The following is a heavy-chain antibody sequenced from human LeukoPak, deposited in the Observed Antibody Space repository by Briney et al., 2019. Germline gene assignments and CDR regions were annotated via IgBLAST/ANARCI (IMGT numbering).Heavy chain of an antibody. CDR2: INPSGGST. J-gene: IGHJ6*02. Sequence: GAPVKASCKASGYTFTSYYMHWVRQAPGQGLEWMGIINPSGGSTSYAQKFQRRVTMTRDTSTSTVYMELSSLRSEDTAVYYCAREYRGMDVWGQGTTVTVSS. D-gene: IGHD3-16*02. CDR3: AREYRGMDV. CDR1: GYTFTSYY. V-gene: IGHV1-46*01.